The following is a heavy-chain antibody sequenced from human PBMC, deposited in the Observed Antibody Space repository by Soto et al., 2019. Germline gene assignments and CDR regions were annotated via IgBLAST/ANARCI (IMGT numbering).Heavy chain of an antibody. V-gene: IGHV4-59*01. D-gene: IGHD3-22*01. J-gene: IGHJ3*02. Sequence: LACTVCGETICSSVVGGIRKPTGKGLEWIGYIYYSGSTNYNPSLKSRVTISVDTSKNQFSLKLSSVTAADTAVYYCARDVYYYDSSGYYLPDAFDIWGQGTMVTVSS. CDR2: IYYSGST. CDR3: ARDVYYYDSSGYYLPDAFDI. CDR1: GETICSSV.